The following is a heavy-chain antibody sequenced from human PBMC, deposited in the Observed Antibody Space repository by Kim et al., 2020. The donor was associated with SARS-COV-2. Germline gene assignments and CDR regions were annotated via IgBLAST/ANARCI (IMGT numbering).Heavy chain of an antibody. J-gene: IGHJ4*02. CDR2: ISGDGGST. CDR3: AKVAYYYDSSGQAFDY. D-gene: IGHD3-22*01. Sequence: GGSLRLSCAASGFTFDDYAMHWVRQAPGKGLEWVSLISGDGGSTYYADSVKGRFTISRDNSKNSLYLQMNSLRTEDTALYYCAKVAYYYDSSGQAFDYWGQGTLVTVSS. CDR1: GFTFDDYA. V-gene: IGHV3-43*02.